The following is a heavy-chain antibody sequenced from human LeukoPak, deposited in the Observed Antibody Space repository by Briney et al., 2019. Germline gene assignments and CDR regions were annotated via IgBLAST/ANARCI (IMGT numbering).Heavy chain of an antibody. J-gene: IGHJ4*02. CDR1: GGSISSNSYY. CDR3: ASMAAAGGEGLDY. CDR2: IYYRGST. V-gene: IGHV4-39*07. Sequence: SETLSLTCTVSGGSISSNSYYWGWIRQPPGMGLEWIGSIYYRGSTYYNPSLKSRVTISVDKSKNQFSLKLSSVTAADTAVYYCASMAAAGGEGLDYWGQGTLVTVSS. D-gene: IGHD6-13*01.